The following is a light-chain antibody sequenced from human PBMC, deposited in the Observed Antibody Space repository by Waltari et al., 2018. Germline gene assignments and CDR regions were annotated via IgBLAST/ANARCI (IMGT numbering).Light chain of an antibody. CDR3: QQYYGIPYT. Sequence: DIVMTQSPDSLAVSLGERATIHCKSSQSVLSTSYNNNYLACYQQKPGQPPKLLIYWASTRESGVPDRFSGSGSGTDFTLTISSLQAEDVAVYYCQQYYGIPYTFGQGTKLEIK. J-gene: IGKJ2*01. CDR2: WAS. V-gene: IGKV4-1*01. CDR1: QSVLSTSYNNNY.